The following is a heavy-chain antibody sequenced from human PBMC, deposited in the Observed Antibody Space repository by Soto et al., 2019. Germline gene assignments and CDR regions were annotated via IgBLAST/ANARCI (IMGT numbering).Heavy chain of an antibody. D-gene: IGHD3-22*01. Sequence: SETLSLTCTVSGGSVSSGSYYWSWIRQPPGKGLEWIGYIYYSGSTNYNPSLKSRVTISVDTSKNQFSLKLSSVTAADTAVYYCARTSSGSPFDYWGQGTLVTVSS. CDR1: GGSVSSGSYY. CDR3: ARTSSGSPFDY. J-gene: IGHJ4*02. CDR2: IYYSGST. V-gene: IGHV4-61*01.